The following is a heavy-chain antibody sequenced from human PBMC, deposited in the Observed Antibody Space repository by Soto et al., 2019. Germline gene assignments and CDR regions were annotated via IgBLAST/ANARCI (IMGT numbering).Heavy chain of an antibody. D-gene: IGHD6-25*01. CDR1: GFTFSSYA. Sequence: EVQLLESGGGLVQPGESLRLSCAASGFTFSSYAMSWVRQAPGKGLEWVSAISGSGGTTYYADSVKGRFTISRDSSKNTLYLQMYTLRADDTAKYYCAKFFVATRGSSGWPWSFHYWGQGTLVTVSS. CDR2: ISGSGGTT. CDR3: AKFFVATRGSSGWPWSFHY. V-gene: IGHV3-23*01. J-gene: IGHJ4*02.